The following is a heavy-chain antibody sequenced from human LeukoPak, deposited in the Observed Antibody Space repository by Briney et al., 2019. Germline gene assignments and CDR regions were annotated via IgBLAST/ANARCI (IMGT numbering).Heavy chain of an antibody. V-gene: IGHV1-18*01. CDR3: ARMAQYCSGGSCYQKGAFDI. Sequence: GASVKVSCKASGYTFTSYDINWVRQATGQGLEWMGWISDYNGNTNYAQKLQGRVTMTTDTSTTTAYMELRSLRSDDTAVYYCARMAQYCSGGSCYQKGAFDIWGQGTMVTVSS. CDR2: ISDYNGNT. D-gene: IGHD2-15*01. CDR1: GYTFTSYD. J-gene: IGHJ3*02.